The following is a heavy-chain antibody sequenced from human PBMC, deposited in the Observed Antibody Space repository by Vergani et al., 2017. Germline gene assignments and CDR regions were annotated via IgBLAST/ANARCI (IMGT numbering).Heavy chain of an antibody. CDR1: GFTFSSYA. CDR2: IRGSGGST. J-gene: IGHJ4*02. Sequence: EVQLLESGGGLVQPGGSLRLSCAASGFTFSSYAMSWVRQAPGKGLEWVSAIRGSGGSTYYADSVKGRFTIPRDNSKNTLYLQMNSLRAEDTAVYYCAKLVNYDFWSGYDTFDYWGQGTLVTVSS. D-gene: IGHD3-3*01. V-gene: IGHV3-23*01. CDR3: AKLVNYDFWSGYDTFDY.